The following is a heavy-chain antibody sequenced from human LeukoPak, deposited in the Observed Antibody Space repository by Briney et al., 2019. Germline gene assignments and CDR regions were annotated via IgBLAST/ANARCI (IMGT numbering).Heavy chain of an antibody. CDR1: GFTFDDYA. CDR3: AKDRYYYGSGSYHNWFDP. D-gene: IGHD3-10*01. CDR2: ISGDGGST. J-gene: IGHJ5*02. V-gene: IGHV3-43*02. Sequence: GGSLRLSCAASGFTFDDYAMHLVRQAPGKGLEWVSLISGDGGSTYYADSVKGRFTLSRDNSKNSLYLQMNSLRTEDTALYYCAKDRYYYGSGSYHNWFDPWGQGTLVTVSS.